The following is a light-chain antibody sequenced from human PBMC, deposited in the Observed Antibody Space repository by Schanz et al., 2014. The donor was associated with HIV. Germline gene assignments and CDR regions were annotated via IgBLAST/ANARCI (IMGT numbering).Light chain of an antibody. CDR2: DVT. CDR1: SSDIGAFNF. CDR3: SSYTTSSTLV. Sequence: QSVLTQPASVSGSPGQSITISCTGTSSDIGAFNFVSWYQHHPGKAPKLLIYDVTYRPSGISNRFSGSKSGYTASLTISGLQADDEADYYCSSYTTSSTLVFGGGTKLTVL. J-gene: IGLJ2*01. V-gene: IGLV2-14*03.